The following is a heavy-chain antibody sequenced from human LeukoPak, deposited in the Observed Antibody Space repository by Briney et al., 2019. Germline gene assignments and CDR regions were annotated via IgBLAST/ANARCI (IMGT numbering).Heavy chain of an antibody. Sequence: GGSLRLSCAASGFTFSSYAMSWVRQAPGKGLEWVSAISGSGGSTYYADSVKGRFTISRDNSKNTLYLQMNSLRAEDTAVYYCARESQGEDYYGSGSYVWFDPWGQGTLVTVSS. D-gene: IGHD3-10*01. CDR1: GFTFSSYA. CDR2: ISGSGGST. J-gene: IGHJ5*02. CDR3: ARESQGEDYYGSGSYVWFDP. V-gene: IGHV3-23*01.